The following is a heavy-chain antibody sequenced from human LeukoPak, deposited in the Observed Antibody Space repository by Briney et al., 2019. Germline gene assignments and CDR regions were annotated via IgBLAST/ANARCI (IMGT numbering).Heavy chain of an antibody. Sequence: PGGSLRLSCEGSGFSVSSNYMTWVRQAPGKGLEWVSVIYSGGSTDCADSVKGRFTISRDNSKNTLYLQMNSLRAEDTAVYYCARGGGAGLFYYFDYWGQGTLVTVSS. V-gene: IGHV3-66*01. CDR1: GFSVSSNY. J-gene: IGHJ4*02. D-gene: IGHD3-9*01. CDR3: ARGGGAGLFYYFDY. CDR2: IYSGGST.